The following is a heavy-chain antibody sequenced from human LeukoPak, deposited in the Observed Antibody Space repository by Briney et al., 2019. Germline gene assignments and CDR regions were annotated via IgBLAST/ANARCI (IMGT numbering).Heavy chain of an antibody. CDR1: GFSFSNCW. D-gene: IGHD3-22*01. CDR3: ARVNDYYDSSGYPDY. CDR2: IKEDGSEK. J-gene: IGHJ4*02. V-gene: IGHV3-7*03. Sequence: PGGSLRLSCAASGFSFSNCWMTWVRQAPGKGLEWVANIKEDGSEKYYVDSVKGRFTISRDNAKNSLYLQMNSLRAEDTALYYCARVNDYYDSSGYPDYWGQGTLVTVSS.